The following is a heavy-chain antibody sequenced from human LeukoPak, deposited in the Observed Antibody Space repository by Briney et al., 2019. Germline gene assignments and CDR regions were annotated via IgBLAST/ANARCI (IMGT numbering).Heavy chain of an antibody. D-gene: IGHD3-9*01. J-gene: IGHJ5*02. CDR1: GGSISSGGYY. CDR2: IYYSGST. Sequence: SQTLSLTCTVSGGSISSGGYYWSWIRQHPGKGLEWIGYIYYSGSTYYNPSLKSRVTISVDTSKNQFSLKLSSVTAADTAVYYRAPYDSLTGYRFDPWGQGTLVTVSS. V-gene: IGHV4-31*03. CDR3: APYDSLTGYRFDP.